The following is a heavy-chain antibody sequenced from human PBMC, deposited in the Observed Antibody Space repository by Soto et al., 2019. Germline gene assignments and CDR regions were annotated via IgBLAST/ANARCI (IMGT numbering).Heavy chain of an antibody. V-gene: IGHV1-18*01. CDR3: ARDPSYCSGGSCYWLPSFDY. D-gene: IGHD2-15*01. CDR2: ISAYNGNT. J-gene: IGHJ4*02. Sequence: GASVKVSCKASGYTFTSYGISWVRQAPGQGLEWMGWISAYNGNTNYAQKLQGGVTMTTDTSTSTAYMELRSLRSDDTAVYYCARDPSYCSGGSCYWLPSFDYWGQGTLVTVSS. CDR1: GYTFTSYG.